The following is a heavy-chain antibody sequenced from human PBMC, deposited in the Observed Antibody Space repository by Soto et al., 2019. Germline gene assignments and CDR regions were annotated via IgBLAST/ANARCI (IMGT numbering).Heavy chain of an antibody. V-gene: IGHV3-53*01. J-gene: IGHJ4*02. D-gene: IGHD2-21*01. Sequence: ESGGGLIQPGGSLRLSCVVSGFTFSNNYMNWVRQAPGKGLEWVSVIHSGGSTFHADSVKGRFTISRDNSKNTVYLQMNRLRAEDTAVYYCARHGGEGTFDYWGQGTLVTVSS. CDR2: IHSGGST. CDR1: GFTFSNNY. CDR3: ARHGGEGTFDY.